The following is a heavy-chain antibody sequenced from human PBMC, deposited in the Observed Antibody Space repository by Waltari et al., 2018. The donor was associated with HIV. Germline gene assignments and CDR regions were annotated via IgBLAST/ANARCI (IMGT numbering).Heavy chain of an antibody. Sequence: QVQLQESGPGLVKPSETLSLPCTVSGGSISSYYWSWIRQPPGKGLGWIGYIYYSGSTNYNPSLKSRVTISVDTSKNQFSLKLSSVTAADTAVYYCARDGSEGLYPWDYYYYGMDVWGQGTTVTVSS. CDR3: ARDGSEGLYPWDYYYYGMDV. J-gene: IGHJ6*02. D-gene: IGHD2-8*01. CDR1: GGSISSYY. V-gene: IGHV4-59*01. CDR2: IYYSGST.